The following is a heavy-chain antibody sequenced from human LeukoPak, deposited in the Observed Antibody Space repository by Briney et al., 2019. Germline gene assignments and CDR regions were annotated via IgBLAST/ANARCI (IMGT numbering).Heavy chain of an antibody. Sequence: GGSLRLSCAASGFTFSSYAMHWVRQAPGKGLEWVAVISYDGSNKYYADSVKGRFTISRDNSKNTLYLQMNSLRAEDTAVYYCASSFCSSTSYKYPPDYWGQGTLVTVSS. CDR2: ISYDGSNK. J-gene: IGHJ4*02. V-gene: IGHV3-30*01. D-gene: IGHD2-2*01. CDR1: GFTFSSYA. CDR3: ASSFCSSTSYKYPPDY.